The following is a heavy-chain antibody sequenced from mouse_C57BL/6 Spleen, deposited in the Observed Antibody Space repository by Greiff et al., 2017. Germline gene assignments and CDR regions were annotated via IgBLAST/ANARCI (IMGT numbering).Heavy chain of an antibody. CDR3: ARKAPKYYGSDYAMDY. CDR1: GYTFTGYW. V-gene: IGHV1-9*01. D-gene: IGHD1-1*01. J-gene: IGHJ4*01. Sequence: VKLQESGAELMKPGASVKLSCKATGYTFTGYWIEWVKQRPGHGLEWIGEILPGSGSTNYNEKFKGKATFTADTSSNTAYMQLSSLTTEDSAIYYYARKAPKYYGSDYAMDYWGQGTSVTVSA. CDR2: ILPGSGST.